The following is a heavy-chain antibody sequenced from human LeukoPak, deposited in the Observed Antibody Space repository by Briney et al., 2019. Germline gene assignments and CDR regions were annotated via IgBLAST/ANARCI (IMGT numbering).Heavy chain of an antibody. D-gene: IGHD2-2*01. J-gene: IGHJ6*02. CDR1: GYTFTSYG. Sequence: ASVKVSCEASGYTFTSYGISWVRQAPGQGLEWMGWVSAYNGNTNYAQKFQGRVTITADESTSTAYMELSSLRSEDTAVYYCARDPMLPGPLLYYYYGMDVWGQGTTVTVSS. CDR3: ARDPMLPGPLLYYYYGMDV. V-gene: IGHV1-18*01. CDR2: VSAYNGNT.